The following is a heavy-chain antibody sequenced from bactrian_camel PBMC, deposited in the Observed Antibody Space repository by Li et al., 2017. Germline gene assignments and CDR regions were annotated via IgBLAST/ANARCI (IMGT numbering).Heavy chain of an antibody. Sequence: HVQLVESGGGSVQAGGSLRLSCAASGYTYSGNCMGWFRQAPGKGREGVAVIDNDGRISYSDSVKGRFTISKGNTKNTLDLQMDNLGTEDTAMYYCAARQPACAGDYWHYTSNYPYWGQGTQVTVS. D-gene: IGHD1*01. V-gene: IGHV3S1*01. CDR1: GYTYSGNC. CDR3: AARQPACAGDYWHYTSNYPY. CDR2: IDNDGRIS. J-gene: IGHJ4*01.